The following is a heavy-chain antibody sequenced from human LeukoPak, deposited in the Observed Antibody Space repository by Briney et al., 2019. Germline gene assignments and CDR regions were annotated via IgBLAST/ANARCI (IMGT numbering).Heavy chain of an antibody. CDR3: ARDDYESSALGNWFDP. CDR1: RFTFSSYG. Sequence: PGGSLRLSCAASRFTFSSYGMHWVRQAPGKGLEWVSSITSSSSYKYYADSVKGRFTISRDNAKKSLYLQMNSLRAEDTAVYYCARDDYESSALGNWFDPWGQGTLVTVSS. D-gene: IGHD3-22*01. V-gene: IGHV3-21*01. J-gene: IGHJ5*02. CDR2: ITSSSSYK.